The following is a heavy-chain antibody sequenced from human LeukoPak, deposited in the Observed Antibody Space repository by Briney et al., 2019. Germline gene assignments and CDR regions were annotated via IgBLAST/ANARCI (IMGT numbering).Heavy chain of an antibody. CDR2: INPNSGGT. V-gene: IGHV1-2*02. CDR3: ARDPKGYYYYYMDV. Sequence: ASVKVSCKASGYTFTGYYMHWVRQAPGQGLEWMGWINPNSGGTNYAQKFQGRVTMTRDTSISTAYMELSRLRSDDPAVYYCARDPKGYYYYYMDVWGKGTTVTVSS. J-gene: IGHJ6*03. CDR1: GYTFTGYY.